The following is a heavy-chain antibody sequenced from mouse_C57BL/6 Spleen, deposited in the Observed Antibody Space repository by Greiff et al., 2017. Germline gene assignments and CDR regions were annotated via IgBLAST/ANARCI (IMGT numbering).Heavy chain of an antibody. CDR3: ATYYDYDFDY. CDR2: ISSGSSTI. J-gene: IGHJ2*01. D-gene: IGHD2-4*01. CDR1: GFTFSDYG. V-gene: IGHV5-17*01. Sequence: QVVEFGGGLVKPGGSLKLSCAASGFTFSDYGMHWVRQAPETGLEWVAYISSGSSTIYYADTVKGRFTISRDNAKNTLFLQMTSLKSEDTAMCYCATYYDYDFDYWGQGTTLTVSS.